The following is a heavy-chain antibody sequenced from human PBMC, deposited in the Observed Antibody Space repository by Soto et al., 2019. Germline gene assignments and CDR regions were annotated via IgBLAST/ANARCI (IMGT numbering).Heavy chain of an antibody. CDR3: AREENCSDGICYSGCIQR. D-gene: IGHD2-15*01. CDR2: VNPSGGST. J-gene: IGHJ1*01. Sequence: ASVKVSCKASGYIFTAYSMHWVRQAPGKGLEWMGVVNPSGGSTNYAQKFQGRITMTRDTSTSTVYMDLSSLTSEDTAVYYCAREENCSDGICYSGCIQRWGQGTLVTVSS. CDR1: GYIFTAYS. V-gene: IGHV1-46*01.